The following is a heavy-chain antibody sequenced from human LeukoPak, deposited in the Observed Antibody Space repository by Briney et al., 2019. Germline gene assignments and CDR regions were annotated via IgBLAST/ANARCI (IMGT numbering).Heavy chain of an antibody. D-gene: IGHD6-6*01. CDR3: VKDQGGYSSSSSDF. Sequence: GGSLRLSCAASGVVFMDYGMNWVRQAPGKGLEWVSVISGGGTSTYYADSVKGRFTILRDNSKNTVYLYMNSLRAEDTAVYYCVKDQGGYSSSSSDFWGQRTLVTVSS. CDR2: ISGGGTST. V-gene: IGHV3-23*01. J-gene: IGHJ4*02. CDR1: GVVFMDYG.